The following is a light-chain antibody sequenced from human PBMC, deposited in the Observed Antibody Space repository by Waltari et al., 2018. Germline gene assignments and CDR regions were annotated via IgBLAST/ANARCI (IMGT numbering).Light chain of an antibody. J-gene: IGLJ1*01. Sequence: QSALTQPASVSGSPGQSITISCTGTSNDIGDYNYVPWYQQHPGKVPKLMIYDVVGRPSGVSDRFSGSKSGNTASLTISGLQTEDEADYYCSSYTSTSTFVFGSGTKVTVL. CDR1: SNDIGDYNY. CDR2: DVV. CDR3: SSYTSTSTFV. V-gene: IGLV2-14*03.